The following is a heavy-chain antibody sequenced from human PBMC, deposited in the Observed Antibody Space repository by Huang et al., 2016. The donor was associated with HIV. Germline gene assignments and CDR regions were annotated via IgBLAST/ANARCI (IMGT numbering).Heavy chain of an antibody. D-gene: IGHD5-12*01. CDR1: GFTFSKYA. Sequence: EVQLWESGGTLVQPGGSLRLSCGASGFTFSKYAMSWVRQAPGKGLEWVSFISGGSGTIYYADSVKGRFTISRENVKKTVYLQMNSLRVEDAAVYYCAKDRGDGYSGYDYDYWGQGTLVTVSS. CDR3: AKDRGDGYSGYDYDY. V-gene: IGHV3-23*01. J-gene: IGHJ4*02. CDR2: ISGGSGTI.